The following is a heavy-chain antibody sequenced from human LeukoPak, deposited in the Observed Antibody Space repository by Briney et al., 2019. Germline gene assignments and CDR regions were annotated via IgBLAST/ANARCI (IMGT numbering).Heavy chain of an antibody. D-gene: IGHD6-6*01. V-gene: IGHV1-18*01. CDR1: GYTFTSYG. J-gene: IGHJ4*02. Sequence: ASVKVSCKASGYTFTSYGISWVRQAPGQGLEWMGWISAYNGNTNYAQKLQGRVAITADESTSTAYMELSSLRSEDTAVYYCARGRIAARQSFDYWGQGTLVTVSS. CDR3: ARGRIAARQSFDY. CDR2: ISAYNGNT.